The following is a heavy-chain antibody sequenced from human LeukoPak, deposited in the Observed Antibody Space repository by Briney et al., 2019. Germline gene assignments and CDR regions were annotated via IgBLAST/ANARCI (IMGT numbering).Heavy chain of an antibody. D-gene: IGHD6-13*01. CDR1: GFTVSSNY. CDR2: IYSGGST. Sequence: PGGSLRLSCAASGFTVSSNYMSWVRQAPGKGLEWVSVIYSGGSTYYADSVKGRFTISRDDSKNTLYLQMNSLRADDTAVYFCARDVRRAAAGTMNYWGQGSLVSVSS. J-gene: IGHJ4*02. V-gene: IGHV3-53*01. CDR3: ARDVRRAAAGTMNY.